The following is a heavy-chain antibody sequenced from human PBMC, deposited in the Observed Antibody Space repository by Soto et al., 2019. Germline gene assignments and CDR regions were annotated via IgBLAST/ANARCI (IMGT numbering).Heavy chain of an antibody. CDR2: ITYIGDT. CDR3: ARDRCSSTSWDGSWFGP. Sequence: SETLSLTCTVSGASIISAGYSWSWVRQHPGKGLEWIGYITYIGDTDYNPSLRSRVSISIDTSRNQFSLKLSSVTAADTAVYYCARDRCSSTSWDGSWFGPWGQGNLVTVSS. V-gene: IGHV4-31*03. D-gene: IGHD2-2*01. CDR1: GASIISAGYS. J-gene: IGHJ5*02.